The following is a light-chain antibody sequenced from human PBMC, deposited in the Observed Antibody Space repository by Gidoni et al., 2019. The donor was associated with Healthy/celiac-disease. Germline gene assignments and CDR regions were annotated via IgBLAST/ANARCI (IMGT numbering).Light chain of an antibody. CDR2: DVS. V-gene: IGLV2-14*01. J-gene: IGLJ2*01. Sequence: QSALTQPASVSGSPAQSITISCTGTSSDVGGYNYVSWYQQHPGKAPKLMIYDVSNRPSGVSNRLSGSKSGNTASLTISGLQAEDEADYYCSSYTSSSTLVVFGGGTKLTVL. CDR1: SSDVGGYNY. CDR3: SSYTSSSTLVV.